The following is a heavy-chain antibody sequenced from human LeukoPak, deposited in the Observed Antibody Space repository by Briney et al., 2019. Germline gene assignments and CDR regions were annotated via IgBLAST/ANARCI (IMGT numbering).Heavy chain of an antibody. D-gene: IGHD5-24*01. Sequence: SETLSLTCADYGGSFSGYSWSWIRQPPGKGLEWIGEVNHSGSTNYSPSLKSRVTISVDTSKNQFSLKLRSVTAADTAVYYCAREGIRRDGYRRVDYWGQGTLVTVSS. J-gene: IGHJ4*02. CDR3: AREGIRRDGYRRVDY. CDR1: GGSFSGYS. V-gene: IGHV4-34*01. CDR2: VNHSGST.